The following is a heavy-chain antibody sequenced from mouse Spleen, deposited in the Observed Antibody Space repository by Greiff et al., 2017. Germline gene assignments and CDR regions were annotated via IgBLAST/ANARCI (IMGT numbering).Heavy chain of an antibody. Sequence: VQLQQPGAELVKPGASVKMSCKASGYTFTSYWMHWVKQRPGQGLEWIGVIDPSDSYTSYNQKFKDKATLTVDKSSSTAYMQLSSPTSEDSAVYYCAREVYYGNYGYFDVWGAGTTVTVSS. CDR1: GYTFTSYW. J-gene: IGHJ1*01. CDR3: AREVYYGNYGYFDV. V-gene: IGHV1-69*02. D-gene: IGHD2-1*01. CDR2: IDPSDSYT.